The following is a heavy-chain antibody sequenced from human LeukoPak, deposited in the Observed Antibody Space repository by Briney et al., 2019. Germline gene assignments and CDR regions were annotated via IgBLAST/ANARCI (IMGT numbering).Heavy chain of an antibody. Sequence: KPGGSLRLSCAASGFTFSSYSMNWVRQAPGKGLEWVSSISSGGNYIYYADSVKGRFTISRDNAKNSLYLQMNSLRAEETAVYYCARAGILVAGTDWYFGLWGRGTLVTVSS. V-gene: IGHV3-21*01. D-gene: IGHD6-19*01. CDR3: ARAGILVAGTDWYFGL. CDR2: ISSGGNYI. CDR1: GFTFSSYS. J-gene: IGHJ2*01.